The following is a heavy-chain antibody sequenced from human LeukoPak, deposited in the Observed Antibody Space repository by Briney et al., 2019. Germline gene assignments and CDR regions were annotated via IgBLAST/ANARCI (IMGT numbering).Heavy chain of an antibody. CDR3: ARVSYRIAAAGFAY. CDR2: INHSGST. D-gene: IGHD6-13*01. Sequence: KPSETLSLTCAVYGGSFSGYYWSWIRQPPGKGLEWIGEINHSGSTNYNPSLKSRVTISVDTSKNQFSLKLSSVTAADTAVYYCARVSYRIAAAGFAYWGQGTLVTVSS. J-gene: IGHJ4*02. V-gene: IGHV4-34*01. CDR1: GGSFSGYY.